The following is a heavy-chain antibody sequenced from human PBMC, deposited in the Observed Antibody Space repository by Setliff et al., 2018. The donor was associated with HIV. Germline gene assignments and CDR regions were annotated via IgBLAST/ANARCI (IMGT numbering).Heavy chain of an antibody. CDR1: GGTFSSYA. CDR3: ARVSRGGWQQLARWDYYYMDV. D-gene: IGHD6-13*01. Sequence: SVKVSCKASGGTFSSYAISWVRQAPGQGLEWMGGIIPIFGTANYAQKFQGRVTITRNTSISTAYMELSSLRSEDTAVYYCARVSRGGWQQLARWDYYYMDVWGKGTTVTVSS. V-gene: IGHV1-69*05. J-gene: IGHJ6*03. CDR2: IIPIFGTA.